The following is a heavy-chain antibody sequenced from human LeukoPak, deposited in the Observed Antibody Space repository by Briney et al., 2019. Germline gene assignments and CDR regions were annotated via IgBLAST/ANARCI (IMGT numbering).Heavy chain of an antibody. V-gene: IGHV1-69*05. Sequence: SVKVSSKASGGTFSSYAISWVRQAPGQGLEWMGRIIPIFGTANCSQKFQGRVTITTDESTSTAYMELSSLRSEDTAVYYCARVLSSGYYYGYYYYMDVWGKGTTVTVSS. CDR3: ARVLSSGYYYGYYYYMDV. J-gene: IGHJ6*03. CDR1: GGTFSSYA. D-gene: IGHD3-22*01. CDR2: IIPIFGTA.